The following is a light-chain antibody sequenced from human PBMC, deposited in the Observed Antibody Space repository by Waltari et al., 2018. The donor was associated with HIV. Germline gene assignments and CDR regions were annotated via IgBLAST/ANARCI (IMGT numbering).Light chain of an antibody. Sequence: QSVLTQPPSASGTPGQRITISCSGSSSKTGSSYVHWYQHLPGTAPKLLIYRNNQRASGVPERFSGSKSGTSASLAISGLRSEDEADYYCVTWADRSSGPVVFGGGTKVTVL. J-gene: IGLJ2*01. CDR2: RNN. V-gene: IGLV1-47*01. CDR3: VTWADRSSGPVV. CDR1: SSKTGSSY.